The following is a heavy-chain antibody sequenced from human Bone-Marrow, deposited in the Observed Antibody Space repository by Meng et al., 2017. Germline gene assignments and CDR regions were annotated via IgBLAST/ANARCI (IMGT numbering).Heavy chain of an antibody. J-gene: IGHJ4*02. V-gene: IGHV3-20*04. CDR1: GFTFSSYE. D-gene: IGHD6-13*01. Sequence: GGSLRLSCAASGFTFSSYEMNWVRQAPGKGLEWVSGINWNGGSTGYADSVKGRFTISRDNAKNSLYLQMNSLRAEDTALYYCASKGTSSSYDYWGQGTLVTVSS. CDR2: INWNGGST. CDR3: ASKGTSSSYDY.